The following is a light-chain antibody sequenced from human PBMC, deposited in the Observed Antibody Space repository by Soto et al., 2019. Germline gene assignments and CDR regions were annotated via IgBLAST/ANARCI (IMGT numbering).Light chain of an antibody. CDR3: QPWGSGIHYV. CDR2: LNSDGSH. V-gene: IGLV4-69*01. CDR1: SGHSSYA. Sequence: QLVLTQSPSASASLGASVKLTCTLSSGHSSYAIAWHQQQPEKGPRYLMKLNSDGSHSKGDGIPDRFSGSSSGAERYLTISSLQSEDEADYYCQPWGSGIHYVFGTGTQLTVL. J-gene: IGLJ1*01.